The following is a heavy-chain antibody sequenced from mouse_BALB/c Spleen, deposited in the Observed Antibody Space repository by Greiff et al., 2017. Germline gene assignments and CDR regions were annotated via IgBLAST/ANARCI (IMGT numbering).Heavy chain of an antibody. D-gene: IGHD2-14*01. V-gene: IGHV3-2*02. CDR3: ARHRYDGVYYFDY. CDR1: GYSITSDYA. CDR2: ISYSGST. J-gene: IGHJ2*01. Sequence: EVQLQQSGPGLVKPSQSLSLTCTVTGYSITSDYAWNWIRQFPGNKLEWMGYISYSGSTSYNPSLKGRISITRDTSKNQFFLQLNSVTTEDTATYYCARHRYDGVYYFDYWGQGTTLTVSS.